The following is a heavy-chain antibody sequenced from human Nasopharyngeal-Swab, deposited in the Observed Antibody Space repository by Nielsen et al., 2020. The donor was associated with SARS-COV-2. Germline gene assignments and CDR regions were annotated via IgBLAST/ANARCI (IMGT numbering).Heavy chain of an antibody. CDR3: ATRPDSSWHPYCFDY. D-gene: IGHD6-13*01. CDR1: GFTFSNAW. Sequence: GGSLRLSCAASGFTFSNAWMNWVRQAPGKGLEWVGHIKSKTDGGTTDYAAPVKGRFTISRDDSKNTLYLQMNSLRAEDTAVYYCATRPDSSWHPYCFDYWGRGTLVTVSS. V-gene: IGHV3-15*07. J-gene: IGHJ4*02. CDR2: IKSKTDGGTT.